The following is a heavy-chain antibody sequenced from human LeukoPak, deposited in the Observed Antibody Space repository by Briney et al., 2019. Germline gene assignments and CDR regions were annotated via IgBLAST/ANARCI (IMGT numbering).Heavy chain of an antibody. Sequence: PGGSLRLSCAASGFTFSSYAMSWVRQAPGKGLEWVSAISGSGGSTYYADSVKGRFTISRDNSKNTLYLQMNSLRAEDTAVYYCAKVLQPNYYYYGMDVWGQGTTVTVSS. CDR3: AKVLQPNYYYYGMDV. V-gene: IGHV3-23*01. CDR2: ISGSGGST. D-gene: IGHD2-2*01. CDR1: GFTFSSYA. J-gene: IGHJ6*02.